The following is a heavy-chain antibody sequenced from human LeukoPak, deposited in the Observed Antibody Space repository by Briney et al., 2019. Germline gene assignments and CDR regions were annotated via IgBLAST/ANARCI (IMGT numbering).Heavy chain of an antibody. J-gene: IGHJ4*02. D-gene: IGHD6-19*01. CDR2: IIPILGIA. CDR3: AREVAVAGSYFDY. V-gene: IGHV1-69*04. CDR1: GSTFSSYA. Sequence: ASVKVSCKASGSTFSSYAISWVRQAPGQGLEWMGRIIPILGIANYAQKFQGRVTITADKSTSTAYMELSSLRSEDTAVYYCAREVAVAGSYFDYWGQGTLVTVSS.